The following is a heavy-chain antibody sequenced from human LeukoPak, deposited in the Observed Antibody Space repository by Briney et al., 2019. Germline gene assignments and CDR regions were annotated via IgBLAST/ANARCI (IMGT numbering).Heavy chain of an antibody. CDR3: ARVGGYCSSTSCYGGIDP. CDR2: IYYTGST. D-gene: IGHD2-2*01. V-gene: IGHV4-39*07. Sequence: SETLSLTCAVSGGSMGSSGYYWGWSRQPPGKGLEWIGSIYYTGSTHYTPSLKSRVTISVDTSKNQFSLKLSSVTAADTAVYYCARVGGYCSSTSCYGGIDPWGQGTLVTVSS. J-gene: IGHJ5*02. CDR1: GGSMGSSGYY.